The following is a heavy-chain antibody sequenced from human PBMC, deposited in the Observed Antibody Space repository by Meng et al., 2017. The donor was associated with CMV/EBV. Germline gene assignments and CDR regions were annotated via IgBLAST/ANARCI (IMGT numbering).Heavy chain of an antibody. J-gene: IGHJ4*02. CDR3: ARGSIAARLGLGD. V-gene: IGHV4-34*01. CDR2: INHSGST. D-gene: IGHD6-6*01. Sequence: VELKQLGAGLLKPSETLSLTCAVYGGSFSGYYWSWIRQPPGKGLEWIGEINHSGSTNYNPSLKSRVTISVDTSKNQFSLKLSSVTAADTAVYYCARGSIAARLGLGDWGQGTLVTVSS. CDR1: GGSFSGYY.